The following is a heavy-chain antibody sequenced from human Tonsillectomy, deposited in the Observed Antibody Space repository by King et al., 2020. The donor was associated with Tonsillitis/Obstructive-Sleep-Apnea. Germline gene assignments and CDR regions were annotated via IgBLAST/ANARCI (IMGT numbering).Heavy chain of an antibody. J-gene: IGHJ4*02. Sequence: ITLKESGPTLVKPTQTLTLTCTFSGFSLSTSGVSVGWIRQPPRKALWWLALIFCDYDKRDSPFLKIRLPLTKDTSKNQVVLKMTNMDPVDTATYYCAHLMGVWGTYFDYWGQGTLVTVSS. CDR3: AHLMGVWGTYFDY. D-gene: IGHD3-16*01. CDR1: GFSLSTSGVS. CDR2: IFCDYDK. V-gene: IGHV2-5*02.